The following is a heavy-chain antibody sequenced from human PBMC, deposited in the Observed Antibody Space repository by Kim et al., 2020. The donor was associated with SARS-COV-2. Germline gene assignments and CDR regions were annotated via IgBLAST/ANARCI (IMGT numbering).Heavy chain of an antibody. J-gene: IGHJ3*02. Sequence: GESLKISCKGSGYSFTSYWIGWVRQMPGKGLEWMGIIYPGDFNTRYSPSFQGQVTFSADKSIDTAYLQWRSLKASDTAMYYCARTSNPSLSYCSRTTCDDAFDIWGQGTMVTVSS. V-gene: IGHV5-51*01. D-gene: IGHD2-2*01. CDR1: GYSFTSYW. CDR3: ARTSNPSLSYCSRTTCDDAFDI. CDR2: IYPGDFNT.